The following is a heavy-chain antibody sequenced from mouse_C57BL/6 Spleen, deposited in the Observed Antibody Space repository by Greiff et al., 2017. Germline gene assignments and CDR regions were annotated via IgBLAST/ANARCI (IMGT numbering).Heavy chain of an antibody. D-gene: IGHD4-1*01. CDR1: GFTFTDYY. Sequence: DVKLLQSGAGLVQPGGSLSLSCAASGFTFTDYYMSWVRQPPGKGLEWLGFIRTKANGYTSEYSASVKGRFTISRDNSQSILYLHMSALRAEDSAYYDCAWRAGNSEYFDVWGKGTSVTVSS. CDR3: AWRAGNSEYFDV. V-gene: IGHV7-3*01. CDR2: IRTKANGYTS. J-gene: IGHJ1*03.